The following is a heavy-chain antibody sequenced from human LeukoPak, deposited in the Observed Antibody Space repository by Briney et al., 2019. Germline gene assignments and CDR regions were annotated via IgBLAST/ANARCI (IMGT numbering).Heavy chain of an antibody. V-gene: IGHV4-4*07. CDR1: GGSISSYY. CDR2: IYTSGST. J-gene: IGHJ6*04. Sequence: SETLSLTCTVSGGSISSYYWSWIRQPAGKGLEWIGRIYTSGSTNYNPSLKSRVTMSVDTSKNQFSLKLSSVTAADTAVYYCARDPLYSYDSSGPRIPGNYYYYSGMDVWGKGTTVTVSS. CDR3: ARDPLYSYDSSGPRIPGNYYYYSGMDV. D-gene: IGHD3-22*01.